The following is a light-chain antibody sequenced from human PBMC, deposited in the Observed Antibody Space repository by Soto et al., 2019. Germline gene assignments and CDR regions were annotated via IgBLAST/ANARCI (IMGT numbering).Light chain of an antibody. CDR3: QHTFRTPHT. CDR1: QTISSY. Sequence: DIRMTQSPASLSASVGDRVIITCRASQTISSYLNWYQQKPGAAPKLLIYSGSTLQSGVPSRFSGSGFGTEYSLTISSLEPADFAVYYCQHTFRTPHTFGQGTKVDIK. V-gene: IGKV1-39*01. J-gene: IGKJ2*01. CDR2: SGS.